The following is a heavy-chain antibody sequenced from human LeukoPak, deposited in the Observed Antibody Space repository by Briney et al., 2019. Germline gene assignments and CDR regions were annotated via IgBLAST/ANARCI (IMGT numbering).Heavy chain of an antibody. V-gene: IGHV3-48*03. CDR2: ISSSGSTI. Sequence: GGSLRLSCAASGFTFSSYEMNWVRRAPGKGLEWVSYISSSGSTIYYADSVKGRFTISRDNAKNSQYLQMNSLRAEDTAVYYCARVGWGLFDYWGQGTLVTVSS. CDR1: GFTFSSYE. CDR3: ARVGWGLFDY. D-gene: IGHD7-27*01. J-gene: IGHJ4*02.